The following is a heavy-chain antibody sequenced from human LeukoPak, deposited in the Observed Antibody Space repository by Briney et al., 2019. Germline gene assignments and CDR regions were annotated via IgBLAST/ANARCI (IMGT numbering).Heavy chain of an antibody. D-gene: IGHD6-19*01. Sequence: PGGSLRLSCVASGFTFSSYEMNWVRQAPGKGLEWVSYLSSSGSGSTVHYADSVKGRFTISRDNAKNSLYLQMNSLRAEDTAVYYCARDPIAVAGTHFDYWGQGTLVTVSS. CDR1: GFTFSSYE. CDR3: ARDPIAVAGTHFDY. J-gene: IGHJ4*02. CDR2: LSSSGSGSTV. V-gene: IGHV3-48*03.